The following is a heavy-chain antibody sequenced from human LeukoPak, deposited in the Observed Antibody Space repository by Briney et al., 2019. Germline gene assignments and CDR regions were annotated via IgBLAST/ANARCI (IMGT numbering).Heavy chain of an antibody. CDR3: VRRGFGSGAGY. CDR2: FYYSGGT. D-gene: IGHD2-15*01. J-gene: IGHJ4*02. Sequence: PSETLSLTCSVSGGPISSSSYYRGWIRQPPGKGLEWIGSFYYSGGTYYSPSLKSRVTISVDTSRSQFSLQLGSVTAADTAVYYCVRRGFGSGAGYWGQGTLVTVSS. V-gene: IGHV4-39*01. CDR1: GGPISSSSYY.